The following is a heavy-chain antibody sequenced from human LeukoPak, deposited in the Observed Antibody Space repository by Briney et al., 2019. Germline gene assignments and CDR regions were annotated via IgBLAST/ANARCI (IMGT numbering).Heavy chain of an antibody. Sequence: SETLSLACTVSGGFICSYYWSWIRQPPGKGLEWIGYIYYSGSTNYNPSLKSRVTISVDTSKNQFSLKLSSVTAADTAVYYCARDSGYDILTGYSGAFDIWGQGTMVTVSS. D-gene: IGHD3-9*01. J-gene: IGHJ3*02. CDR3: ARDSGYDILTGYSGAFDI. CDR2: IYYSGST. CDR1: GGFICSYY. V-gene: IGHV4-59*01.